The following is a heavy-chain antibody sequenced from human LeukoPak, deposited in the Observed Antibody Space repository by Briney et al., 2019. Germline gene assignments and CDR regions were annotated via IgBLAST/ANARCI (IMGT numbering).Heavy chain of an antibody. Sequence: PSETLSLTCAVYGESFSGYYWSWIRQPPGKGLEWIGEINHSGSTNYNPSLKSRVTISVDTSKNQFSLKLSSVTAADTAVYYCARGVNNWNVDVFDIWGQGTMVTVSS. J-gene: IGHJ3*02. V-gene: IGHV4-34*01. CDR2: INHSGST. CDR3: ARGVNNWNVDVFDI. D-gene: IGHD1-20*01. CDR1: GESFSGYY.